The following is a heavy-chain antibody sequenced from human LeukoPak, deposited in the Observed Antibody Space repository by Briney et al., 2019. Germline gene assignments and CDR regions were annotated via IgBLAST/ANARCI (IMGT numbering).Heavy chain of an antibody. CDR1: GGSVSSGNYH. CDR3: ATYYGGVGGRGH. D-gene: IGHD2-21*01. CDR2: NGNT. V-gene: IGHV4-61*01. Sequence: SETLCLTCTVSGGSVSSGNYHWSWIRQASGKGLEWIGHNGNTNYNPSLKSRVTISIDTSKNQFSLNLNTVTAADTAVYYCATYYGGVGGRGHWGPGTLVTVSS. J-gene: IGHJ4*02.